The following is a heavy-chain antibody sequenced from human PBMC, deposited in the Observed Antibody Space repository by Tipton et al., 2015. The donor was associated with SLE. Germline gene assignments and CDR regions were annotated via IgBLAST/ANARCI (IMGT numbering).Heavy chain of an antibody. D-gene: IGHD1-1*01. CDR2: IYTSGST. CDR3: ARDLEAFDI. V-gene: IGHV4-4*08. Sequence: TLSLTCTVSGGSISSYYWSWIRQPPGKGLEWIGYIYTSGSTNYNPSLKSRVTISVDTSKNQFSLKLSSVTAADTAVYYGARDLEAFDIWGQGTMVTVSS. CDR1: GGSISSYY. J-gene: IGHJ3*02.